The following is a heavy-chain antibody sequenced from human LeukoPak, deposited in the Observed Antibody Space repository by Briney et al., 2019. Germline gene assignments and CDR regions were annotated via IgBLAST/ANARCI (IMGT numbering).Heavy chain of an antibody. D-gene: IGHD3-10*01. J-gene: IGHJ6*02. V-gene: IGHV4-39*07. Sequence: PSETLSLTCTVSGGSISGSSYYWGWIRQPPGKGLEWIGSIYFSGSTYYNPSLKSRVTISVDRSKNQFSLKLSSVTAADTAVYYCARQEVRGVLLFYYGMDVWGQGTTVTVSS. CDR3: ARQEVRGVLLFYYGMDV. CDR1: GGSISGSSYY. CDR2: IYFSGST.